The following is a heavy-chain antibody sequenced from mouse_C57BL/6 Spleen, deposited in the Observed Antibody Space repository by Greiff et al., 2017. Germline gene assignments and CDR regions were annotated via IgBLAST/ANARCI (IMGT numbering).Heavy chain of an antibody. J-gene: IGHJ4*01. Sequence: QVQLQQSGPELVKPGASVKISCKASGYAFSSSWLHWVKQRPGTGLEWIGRIYPGDGDTNYNGKFKGKATLTSDKSSSTAYMQLSSLTSEDSAVYFCARYDYPYAMDYWGQGTSVTVSS. CDR3: ARYDYPYAMDY. V-gene: IGHV1-82*01. CDR2: IYPGDGDT. CDR1: GYAFSSSW. D-gene: IGHD2-4*01.